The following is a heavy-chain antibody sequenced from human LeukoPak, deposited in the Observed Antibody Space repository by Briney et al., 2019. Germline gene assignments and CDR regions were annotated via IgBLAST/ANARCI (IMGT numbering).Heavy chain of an antibody. CDR3: ARELGINAFDV. J-gene: IGHJ3*01. V-gene: IGHV1-2*02. CDR2: IDPNSGVT. Sequence: ASVKVSCKASGYTLTDNHLYWVRQAPGQGLEWMGWIDPNSGVTNFAQNLQGRLTMTTDTSISTAYMELSRLTSDDTTVYYCARELGINAFDVWGQGTLVTVSS. CDR1: GYTLTDNH. D-gene: IGHD1-26*01.